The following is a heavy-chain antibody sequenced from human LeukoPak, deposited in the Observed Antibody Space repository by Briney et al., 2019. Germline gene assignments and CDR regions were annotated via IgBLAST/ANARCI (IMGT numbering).Heavy chain of an antibody. CDR3: ASYTLSGRYSPRFDY. CDR1: GFTFSRFW. V-gene: IGHV3-7*01. D-gene: IGHD1-26*01. J-gene: IGHJ4*02. Sequence: PGGSLRLSCAASGFTFSRFWMTWVRQAPGKGLEWVANIKENGDEKNYVDSVEGRFTISRDNAKNSLDLQMNSLRAEDTAVYYCASYTLSGRYSPRFDYWGQGTLVTVSS. CDR2: IKENGDEK.